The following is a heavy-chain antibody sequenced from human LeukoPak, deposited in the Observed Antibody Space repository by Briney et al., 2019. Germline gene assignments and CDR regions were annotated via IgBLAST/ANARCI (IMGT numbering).Heavy chain of an antibody. CDR3: AKDNRAIFDY. V-gene: IGHV3-23*01. CDR2: ISGSGGST. CDR1: GFAFRSYW. Sequence: GGSLRLSCAASGFAFRSYWMYWVRQAPGKGLEWVSAISGSGGSTYYADSVKGRFTISRDNSKNTLYLQMNSLRAEDTAVYYCAKDNRAIFDYWGQGTLVTVSS. J-gene: IGHJ4*02.